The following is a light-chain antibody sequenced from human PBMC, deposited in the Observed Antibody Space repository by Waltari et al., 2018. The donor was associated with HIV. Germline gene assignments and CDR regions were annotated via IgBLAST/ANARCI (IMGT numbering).Light chain of an antibody. Sequence: EIVMTQSPATLSVSTGDRATLSCSPSQSISNSLAWYQQKPGQAPRLLIYGASTRSPGIPARFSGSGSGTEFTLTISSLQSEDFAVYYCQQYNNWPPRTFGQGTKLEIK. CDR2: GAS. J-gene: IGKJ2*01. V-gene: IGKV3-15*01. CDR1: QSISNS. CDR3: QQYNNWPPRT.